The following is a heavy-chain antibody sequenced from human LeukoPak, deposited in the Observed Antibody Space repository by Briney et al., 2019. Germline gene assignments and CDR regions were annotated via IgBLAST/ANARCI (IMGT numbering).Heavy chain of an antibody. J-gene: IGHJ4*02. V-gene: IGHV1-46*01. D-gene: IGHD4-17*01. Sequence: GASVKVSCKASGYTFTSYYMHWVRQAPGQGPEWMGIINPSGGSTTYAQKFQGRVTMTRDTSTRTVYMELSSLRSEDTAVYYCARAYADYVPFDYWGQGTLVTVSS. CDR1: GYTFTSYY. CDR3: ARAYADYVPFDY. CDR2: INPSGGST.